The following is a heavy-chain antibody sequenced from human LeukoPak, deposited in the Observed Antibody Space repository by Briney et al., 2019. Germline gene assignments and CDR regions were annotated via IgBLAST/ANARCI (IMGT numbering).Heavy chain of an antibody. D-gene: IGHD3-16*01. J-gene: IGHJ4*02. CDR2: ISWNSGSI. Sequence: GRSLSLSCAASGFTFDDYAMHWVRQAPGKGLEWVSGISWNSGSIGYADSVKGRFTISRDNAKNSLYLQMNSLRAEDTALYYCAKAARWGDFDYWGQGTLVTVSS. CDR1: GFTFDDYA. V-gene: IGHV3-9*01. CDR3: AKAARWGDFDY.